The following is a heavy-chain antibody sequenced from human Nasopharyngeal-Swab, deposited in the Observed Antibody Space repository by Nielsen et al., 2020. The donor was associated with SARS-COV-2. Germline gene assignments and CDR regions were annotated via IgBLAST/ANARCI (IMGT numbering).Heavy chain of an antibody. V-gene: IGHV4-30-4*01. D-gene: IGHD3-22*01. Sequence: SETLSLTCTVSGGSISSGDYYWSWIRQPPGKGLEWIGYIYYSGSTYYNPSLKSRVTISVDTSKNQFSLKLSSVTAADTAVYYCARSSTYYYDSTLSEIDYWGQGTLVTVSS. J-gene: IGHJ4*02. CDR1: GGSISSGDYY. CDR3: ARSSTYYYDSTLSEIDY. CDR2: IYYSGST.